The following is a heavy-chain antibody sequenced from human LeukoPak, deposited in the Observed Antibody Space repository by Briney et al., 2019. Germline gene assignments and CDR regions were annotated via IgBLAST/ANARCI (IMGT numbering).Heavy chain of an antibody. D-gene: IGHD3-22*01. Sequence: GGSLRLSCAASGFTFSSHSMNWVRQAPGKGLEWVSSISSSSSYIYYADSVKGRFTISRDNAKNSLYLQMNSLRAEDTAVYYCARDLGLRTYYYDSSGYGGFDYWGQGTLVTVSS. J-gene: IGHJ4*02. CDR1: GFTFSSHS. V-gene: IGHV3-21*01. CDR2: ISSSSSYI. CDR3: ARDLGLRTYYYDSSGYGGFDY.